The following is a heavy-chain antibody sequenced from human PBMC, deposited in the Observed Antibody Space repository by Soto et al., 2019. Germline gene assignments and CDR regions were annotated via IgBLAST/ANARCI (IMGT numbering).Heavy chain of an antibody. Sequence: GGSLRLSCAASGFIVSTNYMSWVRQAPGKGLEWVSVIYSGTNTYYADSVKGRFTISRDKSKNTLYLQMNALRPEDTAVYYCANTFPLFSWGQGTLVTVS. D-gene: IGHD3-3*01. CDR3: ANTFPLFS. CDR2: IYSGTNT. V-gene: IGHV3-66*01. CDR1: GFIVSTNY. J-gene: IGHJ4*02.